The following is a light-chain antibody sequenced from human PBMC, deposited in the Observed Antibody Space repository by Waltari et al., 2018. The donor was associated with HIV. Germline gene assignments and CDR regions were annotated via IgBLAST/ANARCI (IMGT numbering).Light chain of an antibody. CDR3: SSYTSSRSLV. CDR1: SCDVGSYNG. J-gene: IGLJ2*01. CDR2: VVR. V-gene: IGLV2-18*02. Sequence: QLALTRPPSASGSPGRSFAISRPGLSCDVGSYNGVSWYQQPPGPAPKLIIYVVRNRPSGVPDRFSGSRSGDSASLTISGLRAEDEADYYCSSYTSSRSLVFGGGTTLTVL.